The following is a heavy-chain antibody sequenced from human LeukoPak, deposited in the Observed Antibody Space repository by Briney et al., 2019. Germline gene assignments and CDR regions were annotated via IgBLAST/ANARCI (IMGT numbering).Heavy chain of an antibody. J-gene: IGHJ4*02. D-gene: IGHD3-22*01. CDR1: GFTFKKYA. V-gene: IGHV3-64D*06. CDR3: VKDLYYDNSGYYSGAFDY. Sequence: GGSLRLSCSASGFTFKKYAMHWVRQAPGKGLEYVSAINSNGGRTYYADSVKGRFTISRENSKNTLFLQMSSLRVEDTAVYYCVKDLYYDNSGYYSGAFDYWGQGTLVTVSS. CDR2: INSNGGRT.